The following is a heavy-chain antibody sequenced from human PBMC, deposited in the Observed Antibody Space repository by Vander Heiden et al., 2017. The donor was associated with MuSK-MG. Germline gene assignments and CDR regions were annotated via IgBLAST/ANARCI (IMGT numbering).Heavy chain of an antibody. CDR3: ARYKSGTMFAD. D-gene: IGHD1-7*01. V-gene: IGHV4-39*01. J-gene: IGHJ4*02. CDR2: VYYSGST. Sequence: QLQLQESGPGLVKPSETLSLTCTVSGDSISTRGYYWGWIRQPPGKGLEWIGNVYYSGSTDYNPSLKSRITISVVTSKNQFSLKVYSVTAADTAVYYCARYKSGTMFADWGQGTLVTASS. CDR1: GDSISTRGYY.